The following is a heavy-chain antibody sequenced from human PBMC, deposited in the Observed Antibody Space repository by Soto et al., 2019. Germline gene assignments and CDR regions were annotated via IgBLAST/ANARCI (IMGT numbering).Heavy chain of an antibody. CDR3: AKDCPSYYYDSSGTCY. J-gene: IGHJ4*02. D-gene: IGHD3-22*01. V-gene: IGHV3-23*01. Sequence: GSLRLSGAASGFTCSSYAMSWVRQGPGKGLEWVSAISGSGGSTYYADSVKGRFTISRDNSKNTLYLQMNSLRAEDTAVYYCAKDCPSYYYDSSGTCYWGQGTLVTVSS. CDR1: GFTCSSYA. CDR2: ISGSGGST.